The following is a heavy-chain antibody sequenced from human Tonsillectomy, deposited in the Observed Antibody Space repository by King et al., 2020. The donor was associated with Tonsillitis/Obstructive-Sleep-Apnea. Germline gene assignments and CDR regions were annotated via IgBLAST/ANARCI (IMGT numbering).Heavy chain of an antibody. CDR3: ASLPRLVFYYFFY. CDR2: IYYSVST. J-gene: IGHJ4*02. CDR1: YY. Sequence: YYWGWIRQPPGKVLEWIGSIYYSVSTYYNQSLKSRVTMSVDTSNNQFSLKLSSVTVADTAVYYCASLPRLVFYYFFYCGQGTLVTVSS. D-gene: IGHD5/OR15-5a*01. V-gene: IGHV4-39*01.